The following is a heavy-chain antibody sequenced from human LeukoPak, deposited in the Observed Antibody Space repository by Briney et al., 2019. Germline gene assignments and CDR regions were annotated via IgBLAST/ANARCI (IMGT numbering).Heavy chain of an antibody. CDR2: IYYSGST. Sequence: SSETLSLTCTVSGGSISSGGYYWSWIRQHPGKGLEWIGYIYYSGSTYYNPALKSRVTISVDTSKNQFSLKLSSVTAADTAVYYCVTYYYGSSAPKRNYWGQGILVTVSS. D-gene: IGHD3-22*01. V-gene: IGHV4-31*03. CDR3: VTYYYGSSAPKRNY. CDR1: GGSISSGGYY. J-gene: IGHJ4*02.